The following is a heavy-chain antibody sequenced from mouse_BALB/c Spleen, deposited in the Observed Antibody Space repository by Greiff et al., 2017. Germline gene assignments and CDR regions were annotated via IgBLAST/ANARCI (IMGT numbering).Heavy chain of an antibody. V-gene: IGHV1-69*02. D-gene: IGHD1-1*01. CDR1: GYTFTSYW. CDR3: TRGDYAALWFAY. Sequence: QVQMQQPGAELVRPGASVKLSCKASGYTFTSYWINWVKQRPGQGLEWIGNIYPSDSYTNYNQKFKDKATLTVDKSSSTAYMQLSSPTSEDSAVYYCTRGDYAALWFAYWGQGTLVTVSA. CDR2: IYPSDSYT. J-gene: IGHJ3*01.